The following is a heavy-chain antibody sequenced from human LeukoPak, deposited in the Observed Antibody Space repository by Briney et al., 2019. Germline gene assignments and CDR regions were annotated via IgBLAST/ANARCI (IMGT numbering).Heavy chain of an antibody. CDR3: ARDFRTSRLFDYYYGMDV. J-gene: IGHJ6*02. Sequence: PGSPLTLPCTPSGLTQNSYAKHWPRQATDKGLVGVAVISYDGSNKCYADSAKGRLTSYRDNSKNTLYLQMNSLRAEDTAVYYCARDFRTSRLFDYYYGMDVWGQGTTVTVSS. CDR2: ISYDGSNK. D-gene: IGHD3-10*01. CDR1: GLTQNSYA. V-gene: IGHV3-30*16.